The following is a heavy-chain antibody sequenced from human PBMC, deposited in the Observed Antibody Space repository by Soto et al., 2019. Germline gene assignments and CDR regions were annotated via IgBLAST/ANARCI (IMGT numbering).Heavy chain of an antibody. Sequence: GGSLRLSCAASGFTFSSYDMHWVRQATGKGLEWVSAIGTAGDTYYPGSVKGRFTISRENAKNSLYLQMNSLRAGDTAVYYCARASLVATSPALYMEVWGKGTTVTVSS. CDR2: IGTAGDT. CDR1: GFTFSSYD. CDR3: ARASLVATSPALYMEV. D-gene: IGHD5-12*01. J-gene: IGHJ6*03. V-gene: IGHV3-13*01.